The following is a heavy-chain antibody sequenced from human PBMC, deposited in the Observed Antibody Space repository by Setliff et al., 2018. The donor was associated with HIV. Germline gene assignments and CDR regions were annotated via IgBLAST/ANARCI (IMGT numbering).Heavy chain of an antibody. CDR1: GYSISSVSY. D-gene: IGHD6-19*01. CDR2: IYHSGTT. V-gene: IGHV4-38-2*02. CDR3: ARESTDSSGYYRGYFDY. Sequence: SETLSLTCTVSGYSISSVSYWGWIRQPPGKGLEWSGSIYHSGTTYYNPSLKSRVTVSVDTSKNQFSLKLSSVTAADTAVYYCARESTDSSGYYRGYFDYWGQGTLVTVSS. J-gene: IGHJ4*02.